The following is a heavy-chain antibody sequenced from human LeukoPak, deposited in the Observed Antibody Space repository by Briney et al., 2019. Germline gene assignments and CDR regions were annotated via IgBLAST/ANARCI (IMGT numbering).Heavy chain of an antibody. CDR1: GFTFSSYA. Sequence: PGRSLRLSCAASGFTFSSYAMHWVRQAPGKGLEWVAVISYDGGNKYYADSVKGRFTISRDNSKNTLYLQMSSLRAEDTAVYYCVKDFLISGWYSAFDIWGQGTMVTVSS. CDR2: ISYDGGNK. J-gene: IGHJ3*02. V-gene: IGHV3-30*14. CDR3: VKDFLISGWYSAFDI. D-gene: IGHD6-19*01.